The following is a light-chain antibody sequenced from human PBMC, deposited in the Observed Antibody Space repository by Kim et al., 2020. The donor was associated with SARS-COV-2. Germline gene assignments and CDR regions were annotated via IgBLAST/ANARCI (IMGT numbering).Light chain of an antibody. Sequence: PLPPGEGATRSSRASQMISSNLAWYQQNPGQAPRVLIYGASARATGIPARFSGSGSGTEFTLTISNLQSEDFAVYYCQQYAYWRAFGQGTRLEIK. CDR1: QMISSN. CDR3: QQYAYWRA. CDR2: GAS. J-gene: IGKJ5*01. V-gene: IGKV3-15*01.